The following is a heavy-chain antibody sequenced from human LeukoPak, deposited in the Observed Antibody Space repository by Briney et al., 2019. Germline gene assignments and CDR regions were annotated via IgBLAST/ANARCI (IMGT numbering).Heavy chain of an antibody. J-gene: IGHJ4*02. CDR2: IIPIFGTA. CDR3: ARASRTYYDFWSGSEVTYYFDY. CDR1: GGTFSSYA. Sequence: GASVTVSCKASGGTFSSYAISWVRQAPGQGLEWMGGIIPIFGTANYAQKFQGRVTITADESTSTAYMELSSLRSEDTAVYYCARASRTYYDFWSGSEVTYYFDYWGQGTLVTVSS. D-gene: IGHD3-3*01. V-gene: IGHV1-69*13.